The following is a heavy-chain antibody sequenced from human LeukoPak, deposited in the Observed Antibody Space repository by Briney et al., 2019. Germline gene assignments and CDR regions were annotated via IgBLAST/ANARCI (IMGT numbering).Heavy chain of an antibody. V-gene: IGHV4-34*01. CDR3: ARVRSQNYHGSGSYSRILDY. D-gene: IGHD3-10*01. CDR1: GGSFSGYY. CDR2: INHSGST. J-gene: IGHJ4*02. Sequence: SETLSLTCAVYGGSFSGYYWSWIRQPPGKGLEWIGEINHSGSTNYNPSLKSRVTISVDTSKNQFSMKLSCLTAADTAVNYCARVRSQNYHGSGSYSRILDYWGQGTLVTVSS.